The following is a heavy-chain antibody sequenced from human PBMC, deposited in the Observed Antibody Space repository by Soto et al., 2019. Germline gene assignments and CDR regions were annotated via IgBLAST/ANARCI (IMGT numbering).Heavy chain of an antibody. V-gene: IGHV3-48*01. Sequence: PGGSLRLSCAASGFTFRNYGMNWVRQAPGEGLQWVSYIGIGSSTTYYADSVKGRFTISRDNAKNSLYLQMNSLRAEDTAVYYCARDQLYYNDISGRPLNAFDVWGQGTMVTVSS. CDR1: GFTFRNYG. CDR3: ARDQLYYNDISGRPLNAFDV. D-gene: IGHD3-22*01. CDR2: IGIGSSTT. J-gene: IGHJ3*01.